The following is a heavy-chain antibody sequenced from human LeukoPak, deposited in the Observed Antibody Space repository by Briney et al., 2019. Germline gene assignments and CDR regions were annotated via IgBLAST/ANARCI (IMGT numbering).Heavy chain of an antibody. J-gene: IGHJ6*03. CDR3: ARGYGVSYYYMDV. Sequence: SVKVSCKASGGTFSSYAISWVRQAPGQGLEWMGRIIPILGTANYAQKFQGRVTITTDESTSTAYMELSSLRSEDTAVYYCARGYGVSYYYMDVWGKGTTVTVSS. D-gene: IGHD3-10*01. CDR2: IIPILGTA. CDR1: GGTFSSYA. V-gene: IGHV1-69*11.